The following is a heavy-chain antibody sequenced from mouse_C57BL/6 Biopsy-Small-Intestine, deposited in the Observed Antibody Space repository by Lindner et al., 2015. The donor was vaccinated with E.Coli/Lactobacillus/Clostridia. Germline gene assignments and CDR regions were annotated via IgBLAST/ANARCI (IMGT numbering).Heavy chain of an antibody. CDR1: GGTFSTYS. CDR2: IIPIFGTT. CDR3: AREHFTMMVDSYYGMDV. D-gene: IGHD1-1*02. Sequence: SVKVSCKASGGTFSTYSVTWVRQAPGQGLEWMGGIIPIFGTTNYAQKFQDRVTITADESTSTAYMELSSLRSEDTAVYCCAREHFTMMVDSYYGMDVWGQGTTVTVSS. J-gene: IGHJ1*01. V-gene: IGHV1-81*01.